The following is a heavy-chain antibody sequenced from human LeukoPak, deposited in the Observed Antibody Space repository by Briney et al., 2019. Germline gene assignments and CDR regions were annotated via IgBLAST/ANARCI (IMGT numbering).Heavy chain of an antibody. V-gene: IGHV3-23*01. Sequence: GGSLRLSCAATGFTFSSYAMSWVRQAPGKGLEWVSAISGSGGSTYYADSVKGRFTISRDNSKNTLYLQMNSLRAEDTALYYCAIREMYSSGWCLGYWGQGTLVTVSS. J-gene: IGHJ4*02. CDR2: ISGSGGST. CDR3: AIREMYSSGWCLGY. CDR1: GFTFSSYA. D-gene: IGHD6-19*01.